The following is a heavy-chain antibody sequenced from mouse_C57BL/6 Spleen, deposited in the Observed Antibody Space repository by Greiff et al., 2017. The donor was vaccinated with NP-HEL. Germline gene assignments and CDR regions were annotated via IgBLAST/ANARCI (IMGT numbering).Heavy chain of an antibody. V-gene: IGHV1-5*01. CDR2: IYPGNSDT. J-gene: IGHJ2*01. D-gene: IGHD1-1*01. CDR3: TREYYGKVPNHFDY. Sequence: VQLQQSGTVLARPGASVKMSCKTSGYTFTSYWMHWVKQRPGQGLEWIGAIYPGNSDTSYNQKFKGKAKLTAVTSASTAYMELSSLTNEDSAVYYCTREYYGKVPNHFDYWGQGTTLTVSS. CDR1: GYTFTSYW.